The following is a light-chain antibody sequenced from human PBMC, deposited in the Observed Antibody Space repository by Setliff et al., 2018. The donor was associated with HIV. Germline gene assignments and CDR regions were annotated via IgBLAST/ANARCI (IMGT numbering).Light chain of an antibody. CDR2: EVN. CDR3: CSYAGRTTFYV. CDR1: SSDVGIYNL. Sequence: QSALTQPASVSGSPGQSIAISCTGTSSDVGIYNLVSWYQHHPGKAPKLIIYEVNKRPSGVSNRFSGSKSGNTASLTISGLQPEDETDYYCCSYAGRTTFYVFGTGTKVTVL. V-gene: IGLV2-23*02. J-gene: IGLJ1*01.